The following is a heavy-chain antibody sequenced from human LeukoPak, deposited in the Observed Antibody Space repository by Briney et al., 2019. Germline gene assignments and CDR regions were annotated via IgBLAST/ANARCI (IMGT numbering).Heavy chain of an antibody. D-gene: IGHD3-22*01. CDR1: GFTFSSYS. CDR2: ISSSSSTI. Sequence: GGSLRLSCAASGFTFSSYSMNWVRQAPGKGLEWVSYISSSSSTIYYADSVKGRFTISRDNAKNSLYLQMNSLRAEDTAVYYCAREAYYYDSSGDAFDIWGQGTMVTVSS. CDR3: AREAYYYDSSGDAFDI. J-gene: IGHJ3*02. V-gene: IGHV3-48*04.